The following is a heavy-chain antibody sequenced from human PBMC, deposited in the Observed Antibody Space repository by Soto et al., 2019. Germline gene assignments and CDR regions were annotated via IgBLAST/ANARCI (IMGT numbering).Heavy chain of an antibody. D-gene: IGHD6-13*01. CDR1: VCAFMSYA. CDR3: ARGFAGSSSHNYYFYGMDV. V-gene: IGHV1-69*01. CDR2: IIRCFGTA. J-gene: IGHJ6*02. Sequence: GPSVTVSCKASVCAFMSYAIRCVRQAHGQGLEWMGGIIRCFGTAHYAQKFQGRVTITADESTCTAYMELSSLISEDTAVYYCARGFAGSSSHNYYFYGMDVWGQGTTVTVSS.